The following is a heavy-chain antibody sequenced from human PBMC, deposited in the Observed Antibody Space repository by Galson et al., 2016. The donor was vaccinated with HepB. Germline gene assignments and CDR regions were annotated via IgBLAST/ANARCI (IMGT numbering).Heavy chain of an antibody. Sequence: SLRLSCAASGFTFSDYYMGWIRQAPGKGLECVSYISSGNADTVYYADSVKGRLTISRDNAKNSLSLQMSSLRAEDTALYYCARGAKTGDLDFDYWGQGTLVLVSS. V-gene: IGHV3-11*01. CDR3: ARGAKTGDLDFDY. J-gene: IGHJ4*02. CDR1: GFTFSDYY. D-gene: IGHD7-27*01. CDR2: ISSGNADTV.